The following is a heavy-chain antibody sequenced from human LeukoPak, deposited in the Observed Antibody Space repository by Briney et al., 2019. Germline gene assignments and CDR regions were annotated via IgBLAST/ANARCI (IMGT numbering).Heavy chain of an antibody. D-gene: IGHD1/OR15-1a*01. CDR1: GFTFSSYA. J-gene: IGHJ4*02. V-gene: IGHV3-48*03. Sequence: GGSLRLSCTASGFTFSSYAMNWVRQAPGKGLGWVSFISTSGTTTYYADSVKGRFTISRDNAKKSVYLQMNRLRAEDTAVYYCARGTPEGVNFDYWGQGTLVTVSS. CDR3: ARGTPEGVNFDY. CDR2: ISTSGTTT.